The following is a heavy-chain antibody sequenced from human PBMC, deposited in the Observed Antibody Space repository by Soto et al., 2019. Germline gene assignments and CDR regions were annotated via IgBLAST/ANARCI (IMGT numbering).Heavy chain of an antibody. J-gene: IGHJ4*02. CDR1: GFTFSSYA. Sequence: GGSLRLSCAASGFTFSSYAMHWVRQAPGKGLEWVAVISYDGSNKYYADSVKGRFTISRDNSKNTLYLQMNSLRAEDTAVYYCARDRDGGNEVIDYWGQGTLVTVSS. CDR3: ARDRDGGNEVIDY. CDR2: ISYDGSNK. D-gene: IGHD2-15*01. V-gene: IGHV3-30-3*01.